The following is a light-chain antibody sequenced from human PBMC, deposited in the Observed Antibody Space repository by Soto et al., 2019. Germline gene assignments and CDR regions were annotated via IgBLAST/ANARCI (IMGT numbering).Light chain of an antibody. CDR2: EGI. J-gene: IGLJ2*01. V-gene: IGLV2-23*01. Sequence: QSALTQPASVSGSPGQSITISCTGTSSDFGSYNLVYWYQHRPGKAPKLMIYEGIKRPSGVSHRFSASKSGNTASLTISGLLAEDEADYYCCSYVVAGGTSVVFGGGTKVTVL. CDR3: CSYVVAGGTSVV. CDR1: SSDFGSYNL.